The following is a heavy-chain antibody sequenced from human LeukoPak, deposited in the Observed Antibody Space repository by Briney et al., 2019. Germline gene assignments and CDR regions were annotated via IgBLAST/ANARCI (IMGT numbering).Heavy chain of an antibody. CDR1: GYAFTSYY. CDR2: INPSGGST. D-gene: IGHD3-22*01. J-gene: IGHJ4*02. Sequence: ASVKVSCKASGYAFTSYYMHWVRQAPGQGLEWMGIINPSGGSTSYAQKFQGRVTMTRDMSTSTVYMELSSLRSEDTAVYYCAREYYYDSSGYYGKDYWGQGTLVTVSS. V-gene: IGHV1-46*01. CDR3: AREYYYDSSGYYGKDY.